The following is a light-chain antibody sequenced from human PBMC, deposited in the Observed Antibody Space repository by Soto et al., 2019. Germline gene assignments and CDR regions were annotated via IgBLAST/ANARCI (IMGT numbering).Light chain of an antibody. J-gene: IGKJ4*01. Sequence: DIQLTQSASFLSASVGDRVTITCRASQDISSSLAWYQQRPGKAPTIVIYAASTLQSGVPSRFSGGGSGKEFTLTIGSLQPDDFATYHCRQFNSYPLTFGGGTKVEIK. CDR1: QDISSS. V-gene: IGKV1-9*01. CDR2: AAS. CDR3: RQFNSYPLT.